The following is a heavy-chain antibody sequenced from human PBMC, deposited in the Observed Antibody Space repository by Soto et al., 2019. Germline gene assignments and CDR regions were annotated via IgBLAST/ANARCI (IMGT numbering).Heavy chain of an antibody. CDR3: ARVSSQYYYDSSGYYY. CDR1: GYTFTGYY. Sequence: GASVKVSCKASGYTFTGYYMHWVRQAPGQGLEWMGWINPNSGGTNYAQKFQGRVTMTRDTSISTAYMELSRLRSDDTAVYYCARVSSQYYYDSSGYYYWGQGTLVTVSS. D-gene: IGHD3-22*01. V-gene: IGHV1-2*02. CDR2: INPNSGGT. J-gene: IGHJ4*02.